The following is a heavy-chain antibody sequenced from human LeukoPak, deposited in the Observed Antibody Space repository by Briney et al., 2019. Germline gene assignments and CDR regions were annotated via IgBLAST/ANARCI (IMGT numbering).Heavy chain of an antibody. V-gene: IGHV1-18*01. J-gene: IGHJ4*02. CDR2: ISVYNGNT. CDR1: GYTFTTYD. Sequence: AAVKLSSTSSGYTFTTYDISGVRQAPGQGLEWMGGISVYNGNTNYAHKLQGRVTMTTDTSSSTAYMELRSLRSDDTAVYYCARRAPTSNDYWGQAPL. D-gene: IGHD3-16*01. CDR3: ARRAPTSNDY.